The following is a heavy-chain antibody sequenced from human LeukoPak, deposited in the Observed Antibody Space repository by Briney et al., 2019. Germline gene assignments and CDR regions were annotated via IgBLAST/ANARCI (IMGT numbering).Heavy chain of an antibody. V-gene: IGHV3-21*06. CDR3: ARDGASIDDQYYGLDV. CDR2: IRSNSRGI. CDR1: GFTFNSYT. D-gene: IGHD1-1*01. Sequence: PGGSLRLSSAASGFTFNSYTMNWVRQAPGKGLESVSSIRSNSRGINYADSVKGRFTISRDNDKNTVFLEMNSLRAEDTAVYYCARDGASIDDQYYGLDVWGQGTTVTVSS. J-gene: IGHJ6*02.